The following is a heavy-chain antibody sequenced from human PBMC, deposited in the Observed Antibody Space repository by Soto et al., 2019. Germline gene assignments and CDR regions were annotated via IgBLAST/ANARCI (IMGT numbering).Heavy chain of an antibody. Sequence: ASVKVSGKASGYTFTSYGISWVRQAPGQGLEWMGWISAYNGNTNYAQKLQGRVTMTTDTSTSTAYMELRSLRSDDTAVYYCARDVASLTWIQLRTPGFDYWGQGTLVTVSS. J-gene: IGHJ4*02. CDR1: GYTFTSYG. D-gene: IGHD5-18*01. CDR3: ARDVASLTWIQLRTPGFDY. V-gene: IGHV1-18*01. CDR2: ISAYNGNT.